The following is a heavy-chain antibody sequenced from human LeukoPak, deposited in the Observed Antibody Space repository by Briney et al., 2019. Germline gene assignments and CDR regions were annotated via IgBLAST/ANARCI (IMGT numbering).Heavy chain of an antibody. CDR1: GGSISSGGYY. CDR2: IYYSGST. J-gene: IGHJ5*02. Sequence: SETLSLTCTVSGGSISSGGYYWSWIRQHPGKGLEWFGYIYYSGSTYYNPSLKSRVTISVDTSKNQFSLKLSSVTAADTAVYYCARGDYVGNWFDPWGQGTLVTVSS. V-gene: IGHV4-31*03. D-gene: IGHD4-17*01. CDR3: ARGDYVGNWFDP.